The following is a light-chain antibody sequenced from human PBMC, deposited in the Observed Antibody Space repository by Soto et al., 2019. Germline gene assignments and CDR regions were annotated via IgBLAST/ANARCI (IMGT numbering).Light chain of an antibody. Sequence: IQITKSAATLSASVENRVTITCRASQSIGSWLAWYQQKPGKAPKLLIYDAYSLASGVPSRFSGSGSGTEFTLTISSLQPDDFATYYCQQYNIYSPGFGQGTRLEIK. CDR2: DAY. CDR1: QSIGSW. CDR3: QQYNIYSPG. J-gene: IGKJ5*01. V-gene: IGKV1-5*01.